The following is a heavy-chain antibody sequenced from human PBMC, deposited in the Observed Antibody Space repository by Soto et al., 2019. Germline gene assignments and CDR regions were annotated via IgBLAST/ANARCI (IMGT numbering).Heavy chain of an antibody. J-gene: IGHJ4*02. Sequence: PSETLSLTCAVSGGSISSGGYSWSWIRQPPGKGLEWIGYTYHSGSTYYNPSLKSRVTISVDRSKNQFSLKLSSVTAADTAVYYCVKGHSSNWYYFDYWGQGTLVTVSS. CDR3: VKGHSSNWYYFDY. V-gene: IGHV4-30-2*01. CDR2: TYHSGST. CDR1: GGSISSGGYS. D-gene: IGHD6-13*01.